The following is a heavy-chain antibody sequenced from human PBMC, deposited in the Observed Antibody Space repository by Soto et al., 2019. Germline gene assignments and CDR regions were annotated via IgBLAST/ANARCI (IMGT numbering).Heavy chain of an antibody. D-gene: IGHD2-21*02. CDR1: GDSISSRSYY. CDR2: IYYSGST. V-gene: IGHV4-39*01. CDR3: ARQRTSGVTQAYFDV. J-gene: IGHJ4*02. Sequence: PSETLSLTCTVTGDSISSRSYYWGWIRQPPGKGLEWIGSIYYSGSTYNNPSLRSRVSMSIDTSKDQFSLKLKSVTAADTALYFCARQRTSGVTQAYFDVWGPGPLVTVSS.